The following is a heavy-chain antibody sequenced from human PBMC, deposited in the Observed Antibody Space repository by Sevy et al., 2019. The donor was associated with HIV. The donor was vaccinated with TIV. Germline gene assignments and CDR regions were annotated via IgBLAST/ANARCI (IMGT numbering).Heavy chain of an antibody. CDR2: ISSSGSYI. Sequence: GGSLRLSCVASGFTFRSYTMKWVRQAPGKGLECVSSISSSGSYIYYADSVKGRFTISRDDAKNSVYLQMSSLRVEDTAMYFCASDYFWGQGTLVTVSS. CDR1: GFTFRSYT. J-gene: IGHJ4*02. V-gene: IGHV3-21*01. CDR3: ASDYF.